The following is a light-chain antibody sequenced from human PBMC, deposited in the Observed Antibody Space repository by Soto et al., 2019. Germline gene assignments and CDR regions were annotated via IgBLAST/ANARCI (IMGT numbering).Light chain of an antibody. J-gene: IGLJ1*01. CDR1: SSDVGGYNY. Sequence: QSVLTQPASVSGSPGHSITISCTGTSSDVGGYNYVSWYQQHPGKAPKLMIYDVSNRPSGVSNRFSGSKSGNTASLTISGLQAEDEADYYCSSYTSSSTYVFGTGTKATV. V-gene: IGLV2-14*01. CDR2: DVS. CDR3: SSYTSSSTYV.